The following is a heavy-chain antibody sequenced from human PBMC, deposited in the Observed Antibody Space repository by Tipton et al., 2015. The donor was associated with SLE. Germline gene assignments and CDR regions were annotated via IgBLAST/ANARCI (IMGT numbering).Heavy chain of an antibody. V-gene: IGHV4-59*08. CDR1: GGSISSYY. CDR3: ARQGSSGAFDI. D-gene: IGHD6-13*01. Sequence: TLSLTCTVSGGSISSYYWSWIRQPPGKGLEWIGYIYYSGSTSYNPSLKSRVTISVDTSKNQFSLKLSSVTAADTAVYYCARQGSSGAFDIWGQGTMVTVSS. CDR2: IYYSGST. J-gene: IGHJ3*02.